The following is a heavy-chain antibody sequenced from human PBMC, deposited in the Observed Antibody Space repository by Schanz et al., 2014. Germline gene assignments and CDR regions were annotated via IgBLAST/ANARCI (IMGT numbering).Heavy chain of an antibody. CDR1: VGIFSYA. D-gene: IGHD2-2*01. Sequence: TASVGIFSYAISWVRQAPGHGLDWMGKIIPILPITNYAQKFQGRVTIPADTSPNTAYMERSSLRYEDTAMYDCARDANGSTTSCHDLGHYRHAMELWREQFLMDV. J-gene: IGHJ6*03. V-gene: IGHV1-69*04. CDR2: IIPILPIT. CDR3: ARDANGSTTSCHDLGHYRHAMELWREQFLMDV.